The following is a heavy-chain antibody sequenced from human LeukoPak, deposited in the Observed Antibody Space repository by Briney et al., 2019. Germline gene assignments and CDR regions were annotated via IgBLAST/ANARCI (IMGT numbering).Heavy chain of an antibody. CDR1: GFTFSKFW. V-gene: IGHV3-7*01. J-gene: IGHJ6*01. CDR2: IKEDGSEK. CDR3: ARERWGDHHDYGMDV. Sequence: GGSQRLSCAASGFTFSKFWMSWVRQAPGKGLEWVANIKEDGSEKYYVDSVKGRFTISRDNAKNSVFLQMNSLRVEDTAVYYCARERWGDHHDYGMDVWGRGTTVIVSS. D-gene: IGHD3-10*01.